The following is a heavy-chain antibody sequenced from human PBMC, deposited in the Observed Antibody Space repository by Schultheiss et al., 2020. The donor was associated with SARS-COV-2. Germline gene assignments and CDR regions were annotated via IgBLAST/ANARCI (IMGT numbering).Heavy chain of an antibody. CDR2: ISGSGGST. V-gene: IGHV3-23*01. D-gene: IGHD4-23*01. J-gene: IGHJ4*02. Sequence: GESLKISCAASGFTFSSYAMSWVRQAPGKGLEWVSAISGSGGSTYYADSVKGRFTISRDNSKNTLYLQMNSLRAEDTAVYYCAKARLRWNLFDYWGQGTLVTVSS. CDR1: GFTFSSYA. CDR3: AKARLRWNLFDY.